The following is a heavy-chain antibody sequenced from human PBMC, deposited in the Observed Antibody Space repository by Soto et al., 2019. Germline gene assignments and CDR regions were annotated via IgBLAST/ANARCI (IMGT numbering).Heavy chain of an antibody. CDR1: GYTFTSYG. V-gene: IGHV1-18*01. J-gene: IGHJ4*02. CDR2: ISAYNGNT. CDR3: ARDSDQLLNQGLFDY. D-gene: IGHD2-2*02. Sequence: GASVKVSCKASGYTFTSYGISWVRQAPRQGLEWMGWISAYNGNTNYAQKLQGRVTMTTDTSTSTAYMELRSLRSDDTAVYYCARDSDQLLNQGLFDYWGQGTLVTVSS.